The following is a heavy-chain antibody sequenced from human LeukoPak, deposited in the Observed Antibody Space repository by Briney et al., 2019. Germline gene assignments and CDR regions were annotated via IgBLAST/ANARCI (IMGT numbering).Heavy chain of an antibody. J-gene: IGHJ3*02. V-gene: IGHV3-53*01. D-gene: IGHD5-18*01. CDR3: ATVRGIQLWLPRPWDAFDI. Sequence: PGGSLRLSCAASGSTVSSMYMSWVRQAPGKGLEWVSVIYGGGSTFYSDSVKGRFTISRDNSKNTLYLQMNSLRAEDTAVYYCATVRGIQLWLPRPWDAFDIWGQGTMVTVSS. CDR1: GSTVSSMY. CDR2: IYGGGST.